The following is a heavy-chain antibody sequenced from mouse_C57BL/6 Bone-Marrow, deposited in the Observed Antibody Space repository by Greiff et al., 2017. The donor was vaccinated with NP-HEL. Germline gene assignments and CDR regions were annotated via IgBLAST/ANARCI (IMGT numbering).Heavy chain of an antibody. D-gene: IGHD1-1*01. CDR1: GYSITSGYY. J-gene: IGHJ1*03. V-gene: IGHV3-6*01. CDR3: ATVIYYYGSSYEYFDV. CDR2: ISYDGSN. Sequence: EVQLQQSGPGLVKPSQSLSLTCSVTGYSITSGYYWNWIRQFPGNKLEWMGYISYDGSNHYNPSLKNRISITRDTSKNQFCRKLNSVTTEDTATYYCATVIYYYGSSYEYFDVWGTGTTVTVSS.